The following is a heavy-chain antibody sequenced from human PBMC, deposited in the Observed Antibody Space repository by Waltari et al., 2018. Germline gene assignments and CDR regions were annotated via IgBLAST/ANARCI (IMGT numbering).Heavy chain of an antibody. CDR2: ATPDSYAT. V-gene: IGHV1-2*02. CDR3: ARFCVVVPAALDY. J-gene: IGHJ4*02. D-gene: IGHD2-2*01. Sequence: QVQLVQSGAEVKKPGASVKVSCKASGYTFTGYYMHWVRQAPGQGLEWMGWATPDSYATTHHHTLQGRVTMPRDPPISPACMELGSLRSDFPAVYYGARFCVVVPAALDYGGQGTLFT. CDR1: GYTFTGYY.